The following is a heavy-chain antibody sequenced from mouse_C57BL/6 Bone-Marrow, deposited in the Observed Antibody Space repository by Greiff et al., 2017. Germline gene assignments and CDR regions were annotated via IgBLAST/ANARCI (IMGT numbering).Heavy chain of an antibody. V-gene: IGHV1-81*01. Sequence: QVQLQQSGAELARPGASVKLSCKASGYTFTSYGISWVKQRTGQGLEWIGEIYPRSGNTYYNEKFKGKATLTADKSSSTAYMELRSLTSEDSAVYFCARRGGYGRAWFAYWGQGTLVTVSA. CDR3: ARRGGYGRAWFAY. CDR2: IYPRSGNT. CDR1: GYTFTSYG. D-gene: IGHD2-2*01. J-gene: IGHJ3*01.